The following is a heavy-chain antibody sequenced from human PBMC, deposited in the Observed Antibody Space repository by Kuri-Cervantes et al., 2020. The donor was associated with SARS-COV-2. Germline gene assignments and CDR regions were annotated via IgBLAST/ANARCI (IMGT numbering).Heavy chain of an antibody. V-gene: IGHV1-69*13. D-gene: IGHD3-16*01. J-gene: IGHJ6*02. CDR2: IIPIFGTA. CDR3: ARDALGRGMDV. Sequence: SVKVSCKASGYTFTSYDINWVRQATGQGLEWMGGIIPIFGTANYAQKFQGRVTITADESTSTAYMELSSLRSEDTAVYYCARDALGRGMDVWGQGTTVTVSS. CDR1: GYTFTSYD.